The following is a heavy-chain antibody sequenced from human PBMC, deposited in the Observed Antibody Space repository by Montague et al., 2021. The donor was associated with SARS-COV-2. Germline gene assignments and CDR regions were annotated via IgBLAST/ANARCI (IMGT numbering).Heavy chain of an antibody. CDR3: AASGRRGYSNPFHH. CDR2: ISYSGST. Sequence: TRSLTCTVSGDSITSGGYFWNWIRQHPGKGLEYIGAISYSGSTYYKPSLTSRVSISMDTSKNAFSLSLHSVTAADTAVCFCAASGRRGYSNPFHHCGRGSLVTVSS. D-gene: IGHD4-11*01. J-gene: IGHJ4*02. V-gene: IGHV4-31*03. CDR1: GDSITSGGYF.